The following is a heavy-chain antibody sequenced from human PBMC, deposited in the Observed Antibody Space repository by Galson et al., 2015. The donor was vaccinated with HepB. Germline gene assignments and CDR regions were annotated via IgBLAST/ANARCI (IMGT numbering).Heavy chain of an antibody. D-gene: IGHD4-17*01. V-gene: IGHV3-7*03. Sequence: SLRLSCAASGFTFSSYWMSWVRQAPGKGLEWVSNINQDGGENYYVDSVKGRFTISRDNAKNSLYLQMNSLRAEDTAVYYCASHDYGDYASFDYWGQGTLGTVSS. CDR3: ASHDYGDYASFDY. J-gene: IGHJ4*02. CDR1: GFTFSSYW. CDR2: INQDGGEN.